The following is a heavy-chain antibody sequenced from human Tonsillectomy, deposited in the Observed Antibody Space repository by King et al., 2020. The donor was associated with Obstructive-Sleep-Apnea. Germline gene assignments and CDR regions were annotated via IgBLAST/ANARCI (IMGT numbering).Heavy chain of an antibody. CDR3: ARDPGYCSGGSCYSSLRFDY. J-gene: IGHJ4*02. Sequence: QLQESGPGLVKPSETLSLTCTVSGGSISSYYWSWIRQPPGKGLEWIGYIYYSGSTNYNPSLKSRVTISVDTSKKQFSLKLSSVTAADTAVYYCARDPGYCSGGSCYSSLRFDYWGQGTLVTVSS. CDR1: GGSISSYY. D-gene: IGHD2-15*01. CDR2: IYYSGST. V-gene: IGHV4-59*01.